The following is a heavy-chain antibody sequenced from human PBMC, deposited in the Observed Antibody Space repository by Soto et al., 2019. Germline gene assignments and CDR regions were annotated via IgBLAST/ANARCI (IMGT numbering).Heavy chain of an antibody. CDR1: GYTFTSYG. Sequence: ASVKVSCKASGYTFTSYGISWVRQAPGQGLEWMGWISAYNGNTNYAQKLQGRVTMTTDTSTSTAYMELRSLRSDDTAVYYCARDASKSGYCSSTSCYGSSTYWGQGTLVTVSS. CDR2: ISAYNGNT. V-gene: IGHV1-18*01. D-gene: IGHD2-2*01. CDR3: ARDASKSGYCSSTSCYGSSTY. J-gene: IGHJ4*02.